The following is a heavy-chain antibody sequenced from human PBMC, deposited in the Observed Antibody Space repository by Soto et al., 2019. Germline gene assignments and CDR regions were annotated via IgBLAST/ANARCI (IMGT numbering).Heavy chain of an antibody. CDR3: AGVNTVTIFGVAGYDAFDI. D-gene: IGHD3-3*01. CDR1: GGTFSSYA. Sequence: QVQLVQSGAEVKKPGSSVKVSCKASGGTFSSYAISWVRQAPGQGLEWMGGIIPIFGTANYAQKFQGRVTITADESTSTAYMELSSLRSEDTAVYYCAGVNTVTIFGVAGYDAFDIWGQGTMVTVSS. V-gene: IGHV1-69*01. J-gene: IGHJ3*02. CDR2: IIPIFGTA.